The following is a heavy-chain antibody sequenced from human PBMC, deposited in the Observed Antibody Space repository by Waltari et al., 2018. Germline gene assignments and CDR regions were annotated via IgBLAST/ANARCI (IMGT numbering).Heavy chain of an antibody. CDR1: GYTFTSYG. D-gene: IGHD6-6*01. CDR2: ISAYNGNT. J-gene: IGHJ6*02. Sequence: QVQLVQSGAEVKKPGASVTVSCKASGYTFTSYGIRWVRQAPGPWLAWMGWISAYNGNTNYAQKLQGRVTMTTDTSTSTAYMELRSLRSDDTVVYYCARDNFRGVSQLVPYYYYGMDVWGQGTTVTVSS. CDR3: ARDNFRGVSQLVPYYYYGMDV. V-gene: IGHV1-18*01.